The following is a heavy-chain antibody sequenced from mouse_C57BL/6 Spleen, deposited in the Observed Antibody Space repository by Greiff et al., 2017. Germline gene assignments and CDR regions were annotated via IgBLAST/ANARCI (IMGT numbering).Heavy chain of an antibody. CDR2: INPSSGYT. J-gene: IGHJ3*01. Sequence: QVQLKQSGAELARPGASVKMSCKASGYTFTSYTMHWVKQRPGQGLEWIGYINPSSGYTKYNQKFKDKATLTADKSASTAYMQLSSLTSEDSAVYYCARDYSNWFAYWGQGTLVTVSA. V-gene: IGHV1-4*01. D-gene: IGHD2-5*01. CDR3: ARDYSNWFAY. CDR1: GYTFTSYT.